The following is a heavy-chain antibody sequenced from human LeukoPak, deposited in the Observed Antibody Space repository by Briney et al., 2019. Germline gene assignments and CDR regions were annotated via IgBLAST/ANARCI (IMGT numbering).Heavy chain of an antibody. CDR2: IHASGST. V-gene: IGHV4-4*07. J-gene: IGHJ5*02. D-gene: IGHD2-21*02. CDR3: ARVTDPRYNWVDP. CDR1: GGSISSYY. Sequence: SETLSLTCTVSGGSISSYYRTWIRQPAGKGPEWIGRIHASGSTNYNPSLKSRVNMSVDTSKNQFSLKLNSVTAADTAVYYCARVTDPRYNWVDPWGQGNLVTVSS.